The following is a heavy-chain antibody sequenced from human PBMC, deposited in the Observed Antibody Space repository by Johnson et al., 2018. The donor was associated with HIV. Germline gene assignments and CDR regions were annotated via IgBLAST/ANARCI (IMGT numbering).Heavy chain of an antibody. Sequence: VQLVESGGGLVQPGGSLRLSCAASGFTFSSYWMSWVRQAPGKGLEWVANIKQDGSEKYYVDSVKGRFTISRDNAKNSLHLQMTSLRAEDTAVYYCARDVGYSSGWYRDDAFDIWGQGTMVTVSS. CDR2: IKQDGSEK. V-gene: IGHV3-7*01. D-gene: IGHD6-19*01. J-gene: IGHJ3*02. CDR1: GFTFSSYW. CDR3: ARDVGYSSGWYRDDAFDI.